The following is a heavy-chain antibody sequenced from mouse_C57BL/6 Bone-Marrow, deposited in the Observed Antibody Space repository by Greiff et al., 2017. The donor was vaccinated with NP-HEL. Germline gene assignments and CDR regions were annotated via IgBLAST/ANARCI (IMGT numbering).Heavy chain of an antibody. CDR3: ARQPRWYFDV. J-gene: IGHJ1*03. CDR2: IYPGDGDT. V-gene: IGHV1-80*01. CDR1: GYAFSSYW. Sequence: VKLQESGAELVKPGASVKISCKASGYAFSSYWMNWVKQRPGKGLEWIGQIYPGDGDTNYNGKFKGKATLTADKSSSTAYMQLSSLTSEDSAVYFCARQPRWYFDVWGTGTTVTVSS.